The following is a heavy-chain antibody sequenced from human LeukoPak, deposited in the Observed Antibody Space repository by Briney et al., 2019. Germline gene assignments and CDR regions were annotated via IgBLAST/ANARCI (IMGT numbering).Heavy chain of an antibody. Sequence: SGGSLRLSCATSGFTFSNAWMNWVRQAPGKGLEWVGRIKSKTEGETTDYATPVKGRFTISRDDSKDTLYLQMDSLKTEDTAVYYCTTYSSGPWHWGQGTLVTVSS. D-gene: IGHD6-19*01. CDR2: IKSKTEGETT. J-gene: IGHJ4*02. CDR1: GFTFSNAW. CDR3: TTYSSGPWH. V-gene: IGHV3-15*07.